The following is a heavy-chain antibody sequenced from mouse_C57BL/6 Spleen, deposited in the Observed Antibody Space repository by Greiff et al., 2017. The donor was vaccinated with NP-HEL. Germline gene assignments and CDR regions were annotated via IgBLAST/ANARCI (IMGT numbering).Heavy chain of an antibody. V-gene: IGHV5-9-1*02. J-gene: IGHJ1*03. CDR1: GFTFSSYA. CDR2: ISSGGDYI. D-gene: IGHD4-1*01. Sequence: EVKMMESGEGLVKPGGSLKLSCAASGFTFSSYAMSWVRQTPEKRLEWVAYISSGGDYIYYADTVKGRFTLSRDNARNTLYLQMSRLKYEDTAMYYVTRGSAGTRYWYFEGWGTGTTVTVAS. CDR3: TRGSAGTRYWYFEG.